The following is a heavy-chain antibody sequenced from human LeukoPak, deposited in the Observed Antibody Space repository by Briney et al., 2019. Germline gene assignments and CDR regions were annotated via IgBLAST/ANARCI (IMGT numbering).Heavy chain of an antibody. V-gene: IGHV3-7*04. D-gene: IGHD3-16*01. J-gene: IGHJ4*02. CDR2: IKSDGSEK. CDR3: ARISRYGLDY. CDR1: GFTFNGHW. Sequence: PGGSLRLSCAASGFTFNGHWMSWVRQAPGKGLEWVANIKSDGSEKYYVDSVKGRFTISRDNAKNSLYLQMNSLRPEDTAVYYCARISRYGLDYWGQGTLVTVSS.